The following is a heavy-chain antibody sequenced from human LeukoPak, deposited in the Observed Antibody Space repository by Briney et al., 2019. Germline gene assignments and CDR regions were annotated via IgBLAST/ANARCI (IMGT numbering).Heavy chain of an antibody. V-gene: IGHV3-9*01. D-gene: IGHD2-21*01. J-gene: IGHJ6*02. CDR1: GFNFDDHA. CDR2: TNWDGNNI. CDR3: AKDKAYCGGGTCRQDYYGLDV. Sequence: GWSLRLSCAASGFNFDDHAMHWVRHVPGKGLEWVSGTNWDGNNIGYADSVKGRFSISRDNGKNSLYLQMNSLRVEDTALYFCAKDKAYCGGGTCRQDYYGLDVWGQGTTVTVSS.